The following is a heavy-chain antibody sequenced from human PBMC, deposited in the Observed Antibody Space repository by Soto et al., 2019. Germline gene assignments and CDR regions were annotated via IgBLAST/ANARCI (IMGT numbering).Heavy chain of an antibody. V-gene: IGHV4-59*01. D-gene: IGHD6-13*01. Sequence: QVQLQESGPGLVKPSETLSLTCTVSGGSISSYYWSWIRQPPGKGLEWIGYIYYSGGTNYNPSLKSRVTISVDTSKNQFSLKLSSVTAADTAVYYCARGSIAAAGIYYWGQGTLVTVSS. J-gene: IGHJ4*02. CDR2: IYYSGGT. CDR1: GGSISSYY. CDR3: ARGSIAAAGIYY.